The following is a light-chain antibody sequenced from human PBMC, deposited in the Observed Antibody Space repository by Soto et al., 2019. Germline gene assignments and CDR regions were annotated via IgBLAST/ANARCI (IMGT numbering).Light chain of an antibody. CDR1: QSISKW. Sequence: DIQMTQSPSTLSASVGDTVTITCRASQSISKWLAWYQQKPGKAPKPLIYEASNLESGVPLRFSGSGFGTEFTLTINSLQPDDFATYYCQQYNGNFGQGTKLEIK. CDR2: EAS. J-gene: IGKJ2*01. V-gene: IGKV1-5*03. CDR3: QQYNGN.